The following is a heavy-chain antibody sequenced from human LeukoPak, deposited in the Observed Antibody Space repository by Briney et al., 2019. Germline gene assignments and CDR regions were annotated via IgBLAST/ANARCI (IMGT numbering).Heavy chain of an antibody. D-gene: IGHD2-15*01. CDR1: GGSISGSSYY. CDR2: IYYSGST. V-gene: IGHV4-39*01. J-gene: IGHJ5*02. Sequence: SETLSLTCTVSGGSISGSSYYWGWIRQPPGKGLEWIGSIYYSGSTYYNPSLKSRVTISVDTSKNQFSLKLSSVTAADTAVYYCARVNLLAAVSPWGQGTLVTVSS. CDR3: ARVNLLAAVSP.